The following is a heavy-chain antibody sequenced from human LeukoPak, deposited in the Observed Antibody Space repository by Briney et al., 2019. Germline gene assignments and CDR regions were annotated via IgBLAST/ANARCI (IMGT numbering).Heavy chain of an antibody. J-gene: IGHJ5*02. Sequence: GESLKISCKGYGYSFTSYWIAWVRQMPGMGLEWMGSIYPSDFDTRYSPSFQGQVTISADKSISTAYPQWSSLKASDTAMYYCARSGTTGTRWFDPWGQGTLVTVSS. CDR2: IYPSDFDT. D-gene: IGHD1-1*01. CDR3: ARSGTTGTRWFDP. V-gene: IGHV5-51*01. CDR1: GYSFTSYW.